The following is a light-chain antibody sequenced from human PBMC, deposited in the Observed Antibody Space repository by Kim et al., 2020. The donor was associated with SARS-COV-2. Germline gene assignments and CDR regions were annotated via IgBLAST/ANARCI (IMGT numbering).Light chain of an antibody. J-gene: IGKJ1*01. Sequence: VSPGERATIPSSASKRVRTNLAWYQQQPGHPPRLLIYAVSSRAAGIPARFSGSGSATEFTLTFSSLQSEDFAVYYCQQYNIWPRTFGQGTKVDIK. V-gene: IGKV3-15*01. CDR3: QQYNIWPRT. CDR2: AVS. CDR1: KRVRTN.